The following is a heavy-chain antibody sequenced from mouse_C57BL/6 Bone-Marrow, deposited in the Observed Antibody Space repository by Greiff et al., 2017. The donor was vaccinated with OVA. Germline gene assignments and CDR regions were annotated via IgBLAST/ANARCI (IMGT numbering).Heavy chain of an antibody. CDR1: GYTFTSYG. Sequence: VKLVESGAELARPGASVKLSCKASGYTFTSYGISWVKQRTGQGLEWIGEIYPRSGNTYYNEKFKGKATLTADKSSSTAYMELRSLTSEDSAVYFCARGRDSNYVGYWGQGTTLTVSS. CDR3: ARGRDSNYVGY. J-gene: IGHJ2*01. CDR2: IYPRSGNT. D-gene: IGHD2-5*01. V-gene: IGHV1-81*01.